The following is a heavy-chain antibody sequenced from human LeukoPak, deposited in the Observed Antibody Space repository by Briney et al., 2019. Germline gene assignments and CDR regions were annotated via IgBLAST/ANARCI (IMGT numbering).Heavy chain of an antibody. J-gene: IGHJ4*02. D-gene: IGHD2-8*01. V-gene: IGHV4-34*01. CDR1: GGSFSTYY. CDR3: ARGYPPTYLDTNAYLVY. CDR2: INHGGTT. Sequence: SETLSLTCAVYGGSFSTYYWSWIRQPPGKGLEWIGEINHGGTTNFNPSLKSRVTISVDTSKNQFSLNLRSVTAADTAVYYCARGYPPTYLDTNAYLVYWGQGTLVTGTS.